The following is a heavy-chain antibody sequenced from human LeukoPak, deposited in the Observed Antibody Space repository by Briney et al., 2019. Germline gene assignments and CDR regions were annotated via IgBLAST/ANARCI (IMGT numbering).Heavy chain of an antibody. Sequence: SETLSLTCTVSGVSVSSSDSCWVWLRQPPGKGLEWVGSIYYGGTTYSNPSLKSRVTISADTSNNQFSLKLTSVTAADTAIYYCARRGLVVVPFWGQGTLVTVSS. CDR2: IYYGGTT. CDR1: GVSVSSSDSC. J-gene: IGHJ4*02. CDR3: ARRGLVVVPF. D-gene: IGHD2-21*01. V-gene: IGHV4-39*01.